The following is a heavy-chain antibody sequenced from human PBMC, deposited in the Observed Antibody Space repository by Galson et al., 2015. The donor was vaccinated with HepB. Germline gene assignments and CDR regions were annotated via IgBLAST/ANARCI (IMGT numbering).Heavy chain of an antibody. CDR3: AKGRPERPPEHRGYDLPYY. Sequence: SLRLSCAASGFTFSSYAMNWVRQAPGKGLEWVSGIGVNDGSIYYANSVKCRFTNSRDNSKNTLYLHVNGLRVEDTAIYYCAKGRPERPPEHRGYDLPYYWGQGTLVTVSS. CDR1: GFTFSSYA. D-gene: IGHD5-12*01. CDR2: IGVNDGSI. J-gene: IGHJ4*02. V-gene: IGHV3-23*01.